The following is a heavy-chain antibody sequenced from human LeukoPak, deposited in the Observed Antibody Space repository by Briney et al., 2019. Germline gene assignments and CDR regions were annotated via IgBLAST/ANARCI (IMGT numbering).Heavy chain of an antibody. V-gene: IGHV1-8*03. CDR2: MNPNSGNT. Sequence: GASVKVSCKASGYTFTSYDINWVRQAAGQGLEWMGWMNPNSGNTGYAQKFQGRVTITRNTSTSTAYMELSSLRSEDTAVYYCARGSRWKASSGQSYYMDVWDKGTTVTVSS. CDR3: ARGSRWKASSGQSYYMDV. J-gene: IGHJ6*03. CDR1: GYTFTSYD. D-gene: IGHD3-22*01.